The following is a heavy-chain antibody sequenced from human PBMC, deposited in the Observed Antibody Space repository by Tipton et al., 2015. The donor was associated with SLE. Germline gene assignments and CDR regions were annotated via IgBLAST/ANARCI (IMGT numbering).Heavy chain of an antibody. CDR3: ARVAPAEVFDY. V-gene: IGHV4-4*07. Sequence: TLSLTCTVSDGSISDYYWTWIRQPAGEGLEWIGRIYASGSTNYNPSLRSRTAMSVDASKSQFSLKLSSVTAADTAVYYCARVAPAEVFDYWGQGTLVTVSS. CDR2: IYASGST. CDR1: DGSISDYY. D-gene: IGHD2-2*01. J-gene: IGHJ4*02.